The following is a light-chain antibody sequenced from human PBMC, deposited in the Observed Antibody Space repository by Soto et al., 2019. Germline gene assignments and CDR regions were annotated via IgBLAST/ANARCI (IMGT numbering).Light chain of an antibody. CDR2: DTS. J-gene: IGKJ5*01. V-gene: IGKV3-11*01. CDR1: QTIRGL. CDR3: QQLHNWPIT. Sequence: EIVLTQSPATLSLSPGERATLSCRTSQTIRGLLNWYQQRPGQAPSLLIYDTSNRATDIPARYSGSGSGTDFMLTISSLDPEDFGVYFCQQLHNWPITFVQGTLLDIK.